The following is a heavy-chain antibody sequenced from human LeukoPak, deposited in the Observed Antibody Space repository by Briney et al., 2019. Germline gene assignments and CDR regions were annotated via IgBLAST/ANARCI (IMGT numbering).Heavy chain of an antibody. CDR1: EFTFNNYD. J-gene: IGHJ6*02. CDR2: ISYDGSNK. D-gene: IGHD6-13*01. Sequence: PGGSLRLSCAASEFTFNNYDMHWVRQAPGKGLEWVAVISYDGSNKYYADSVKGRFTISRDNSKNTLYLQMNGLRAEDTAVYYCAKSYEYSSSWYGYYYYGMDVWGQGTTVTVSS. V-gene: IGHV3-30-3*02. CDR3: AKSYEYSSSWYGYYYYGMDV.